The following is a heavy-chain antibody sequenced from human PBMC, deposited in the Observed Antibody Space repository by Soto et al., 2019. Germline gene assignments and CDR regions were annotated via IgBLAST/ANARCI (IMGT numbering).Heavy chain of an antibody. V-gene: IGHV4-39*01. CDR3: ATAPYYDFWSGYYRGPLYFQH. CDR1: GGSISSSSYY. D-gene: IGHD3-3*01. Sequence: SETLSLTCTVSGGSISSSSYYWGWIRQPPGKGLEWIGSIYYSGSTYYNPSLKSRVTISVDTSKNQFSLKLSSVTAADTAVYYCATAPYYDFWSGYYRGPLYFQHWGQGTLVTVS. CDR2: IYYSGST. J-gene: IGHJ1*01.